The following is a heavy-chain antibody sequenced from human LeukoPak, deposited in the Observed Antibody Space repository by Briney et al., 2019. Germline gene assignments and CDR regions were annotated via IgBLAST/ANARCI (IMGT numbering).Heavy chain of an antibody. CDR1: GFTFSSYA. Sequence: GGSLRLSCAASGFTFSSYAMSWVRQAPGKGLEWVSAISGSGGSTYYADSVKGRFTISRDNAKNSLYLQMNSLRAEDTAVYYCARDWTTVTTSWFDPWGQGTLVTVSS. CDR2: ISGSGGST. V-gene: IGHV3-23*01. CDR3: ARDWTTVTTSWFDP. D-gene: IGHD4-17*01. J-gene: IGHJ5*02.